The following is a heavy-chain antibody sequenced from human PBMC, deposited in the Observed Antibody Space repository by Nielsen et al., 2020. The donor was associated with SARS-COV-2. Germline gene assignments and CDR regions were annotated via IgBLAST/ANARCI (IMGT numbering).Heavy chain of an antibody. CDR3: ARGDLVVVPSPLLGLGPIFYSFYLDV. V-gene: IGHV4-4*02. CDR2: VSHSGST. J-gene: IGHJ6*03. Sequence: SETLSLTCAVSGGSVSSNDWWTWVRQSPGKGLEWIGEVSHSGSTNSNPSLKSRVTLSMDKSKNQFSLRLTSVSAADTADYFCARGDLVVVPSPLLGLGPIFYSFYLDVWGKGTTVIVSS. D-gene: IGHD2-2*02. CDR1: GGSVSSNDW.